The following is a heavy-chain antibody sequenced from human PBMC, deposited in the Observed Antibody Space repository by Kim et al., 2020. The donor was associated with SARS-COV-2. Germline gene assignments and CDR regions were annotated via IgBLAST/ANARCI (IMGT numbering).Heavy chain of an antibody. CDR1: GFTLTTCS. J-gene: IGHJ2*01. CDR2: ISSSGSFI. CDR3: ARYDSSTYSFAFDL. D-gene: IGHD3-22*01. V-gene: IGHV3-21*01. Sequence: GVSLRLSCAASGFTLTTCSMNWVRQAPGKGLEWVSSISSSGSFIYYADSVKGRFTISRDIAKNSLHLQMDSLRAEDTAVYYCARYDSSTYSFAFDLWGRG.